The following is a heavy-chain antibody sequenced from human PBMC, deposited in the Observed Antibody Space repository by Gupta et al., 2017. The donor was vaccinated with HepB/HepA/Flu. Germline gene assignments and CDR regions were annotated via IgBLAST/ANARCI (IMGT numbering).Heavy chain of an antibody. CDR2: INYAGSII. Sequence: QVQLVESGGGLGQPGGSLRVSCAASGFTLSDYDMSRTLQAPGKGLEWVSYINYAGSIIFYTDSVKGRFTTSRDDAKNSLYLEMNSLRYEDTAVYYCARHSRPGGYGRAMDVWGHGTTVTVSS. D-gene: IGHD4-17*01. CDR3: ARHSRPGGYGRAMDV. J-gene: IGHJ6*02. CDR1: GFTLSDYD. V-gene: IGHV3-11*01.